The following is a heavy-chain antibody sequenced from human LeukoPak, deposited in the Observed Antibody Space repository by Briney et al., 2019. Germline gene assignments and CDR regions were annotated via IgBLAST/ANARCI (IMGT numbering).Heavy chain of an antibody. CDR3: ARVPYSSGWYRLYYYYYMDV. CDR2: IKQDGSEK. V-gene: IGHV3-7*01. D-gene: IGHD6-19*01. J-gene: IGHJ6*03. Sequence: PGGSLRLSCAASGFTFSSYWMSWVRQAPGKGLEWVANIKQDGSEKYYVDSVKGRFTISRDDAKNSLYLQMNSLRAEDTAVYYCARVPYSSGWYRLYYYYYMDVWGKGTTVTISS. CDR1: GFTFSSYW.